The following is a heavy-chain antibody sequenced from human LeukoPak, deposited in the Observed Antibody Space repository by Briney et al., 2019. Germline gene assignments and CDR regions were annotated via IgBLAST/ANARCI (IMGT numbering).Heavy chain of an antibody. CDR3: ARHQGGGIAVAALHY. V-gene: IGHV4-39*01. J-gene: IGHJ4*02. CDR1: GGSINSSSYF. Sequence: SETLSLTCTVSGGSINSSSYFWGWIRQPPGKGLEWIGTIYYTGSTYYNPSLKSRITISLDTSKNQFSLKLSSVTAAETAVYYWARHQGGGIAVAALHYWGQGALVTVSS. CDR2: IYYTGST. D-gene: IGHD6-19*01.